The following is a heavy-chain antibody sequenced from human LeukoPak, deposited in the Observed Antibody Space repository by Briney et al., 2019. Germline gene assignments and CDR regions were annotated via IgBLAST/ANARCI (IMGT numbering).Heavy chain of an antibody. CDR2: INTNTGNP. D-gene: IGHD3-22*01. V-gene: IGHV7-4-1*02. CDR3: ARAGPSGDYYDSSGYYYDY. J-gene: IGHJ4*02. Sequence: ASVKVSCKASGYTFTSYYMHWVRQAPGQGLEWMGWINTNTGNPTYAQGFTGRFVFSLDTSVSTAYLQISSLKAEDTAVYYCARAGPSGDYYDSSGYYYDYWGQGTLVTVSS. CDR1: GYTFTSYY.